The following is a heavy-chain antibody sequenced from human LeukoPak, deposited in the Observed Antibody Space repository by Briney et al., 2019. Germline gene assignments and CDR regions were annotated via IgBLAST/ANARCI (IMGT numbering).Heavy chain of an antibody. J-gene: IGHJ4*02. Sequence: ASVKVSCKASGYTFTSYGISWVRQAPGQGLEWMGWISAYNGNTNYTQKLQGRVTMTTDTSTSTAYMELRSLRSDDTAVYYCARGARTTVVSFFDYWGQGTLVTVSS. CDR2: ISAYNGNT. CDR3: ARGARTTVVSFFDY. V-gene: IGHV1-18*01. CDR1: GYTFTSYG. D-gene: IGHD4-23*01.